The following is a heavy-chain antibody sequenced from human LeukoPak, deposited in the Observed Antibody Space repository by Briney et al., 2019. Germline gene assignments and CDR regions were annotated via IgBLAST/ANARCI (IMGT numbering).Heavy chain of an antibody. D-gene: IGHD1-26*01. CDR2: INPNSGGT. CDR1: GYTLTVSF. CDR3: ARAIFVGYSGFDY. Sequence: ASLKVSSEASGYTLTVSFMHWGRHAPRQRVEWMGWINPNSGGTKYAQKFQGRVTLTRDTSISTAYMELSRLRSDDTAVYYCARAIFVGYSGFDYWGQGTPVTVSS. J-gene: IGHJ4*02. V-gene: IGHV1-2*02.